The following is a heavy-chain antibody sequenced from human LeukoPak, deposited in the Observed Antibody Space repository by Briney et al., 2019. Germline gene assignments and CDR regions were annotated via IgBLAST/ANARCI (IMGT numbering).Heavy chain of an antibody. Sequence: PSETLSLTCTVSGGSFSSGSYYWSWIRQPAGKGLEWIARIYTSGSTNYNPSLKSRVTISVDTSKNQFSLKLSSVTAADTAVYYCARGGGDWGFHQSDYWGQGTLVTVSS. CDR2: IYTSGST. V-gene: IGHV4-61*02. D-gene: IGHD2-21*01. CDR3: ARGGGDWGFHQSDY. J-gene: IGHJ4*02. CDR1: GGSFSSGSYY.